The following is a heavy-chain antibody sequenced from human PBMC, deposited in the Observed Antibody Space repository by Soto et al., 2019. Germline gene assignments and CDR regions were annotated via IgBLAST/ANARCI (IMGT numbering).Heavy chain of an antibody. CDR2: ISSTTNYI. Sequence: PVGSLRLSCAASGFTFTRCSMNWVRQAPGKGLEWVSSISSTTNYIYYGDSMKGRFTISRDNAKNSLYLEMNSLRAEDTAVYYCARESEDLTSNFDYWGQGNLVTVYS. CDR3: ARESEDLTSNFDY. J-gene: IGHJ4*02. V-gene: IGHV3-21*06. CDR1: GFTFTRCS.